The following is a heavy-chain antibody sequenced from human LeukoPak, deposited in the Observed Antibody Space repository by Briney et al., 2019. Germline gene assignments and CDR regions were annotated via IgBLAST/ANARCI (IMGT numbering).Heavy chain of an antibody. Sequence: GGSLRLSCAASGFTFSSYAMSWVRQAPRKGLEWVSAISGSGGSTYYADSVKGRFTISRDNSKNTLYLQMNSLRAEDTAVYYCAKVQGRGTIFGVVIISYFDYWGQGTLVTVSS. CDR1: GFTFSSYA. J-gene: IGHJ4*02. V-gene: IGHV3-23*01. D-gene: IGHD3-3*01. CDR2: ISGSGGST. CDR3: AKVQGRGTIFGVVIISYFDY.